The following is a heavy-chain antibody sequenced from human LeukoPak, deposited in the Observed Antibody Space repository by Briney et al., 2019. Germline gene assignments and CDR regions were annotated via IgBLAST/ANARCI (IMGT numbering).Heavy chain of an antibody. Sequence: GGSLRLSCVAYGFIFDDYGMSWVRQVPGKGLEWVAGINWSGGSAGYADSVRGRFTISRDNAKNSLYLQMNSLRVEDTALYYCARENGSGGIEFDYWGQGTQVTVSA. CDR3: ARENGSGGIEFDY. CDR2: INWSGGSA. CDR1: GFIFDDYG. V-gene: IGHV3-20*04. D-gene: IGHD3-10*01. J-gene: IGHJ4*02.